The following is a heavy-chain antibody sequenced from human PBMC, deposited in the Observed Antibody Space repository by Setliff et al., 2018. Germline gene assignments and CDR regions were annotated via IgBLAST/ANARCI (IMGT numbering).Heavy chain of an antibody. CDR1: EYSFTTYW. CDR2: IYPGDSDT. D-gene: IGHD5-18*01. V-gene: IGHV5-51*01. Sequence: ESLKLSCKASEYSFTTYWIGWVRQMPGKGLEWMGIIYPGDSDTRYSPSFQGQVTISADKSINTAYLQWSSLKASDTAMYYCARRNTAMVYGFDIWGQGTMVTVSS. CDR3: ARRNTAMVYGFDI. J-gene: IGHJ3*02.